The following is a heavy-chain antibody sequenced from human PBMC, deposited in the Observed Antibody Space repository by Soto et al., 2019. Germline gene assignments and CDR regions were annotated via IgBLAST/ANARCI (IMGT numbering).Heavy chain of an antibody. D-gene: IGHD2-8*01. CDR3: ARDGKGNGGVTPFRY. V-gene: IGHV1-18*04. CDR1: GYTFTSYG. Sequence: ASVKVSCKASGYTFTSYGISWVRQAPGQGLEWMGWISAYNGNTNYAQKLQGRVTMTTDTSTSTAYMELRSLRSDDTAVYYCARDGKGNGGVTPFRYWGQGTLVTVSS. J-gene: IGHJ4*02. CDR2: ISAYNGNT.